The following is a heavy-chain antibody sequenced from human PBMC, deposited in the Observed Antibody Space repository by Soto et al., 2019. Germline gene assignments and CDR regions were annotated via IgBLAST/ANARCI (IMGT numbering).Heavy chain of an antibody. CDR1: GGTFSSYA. D-gene: IGHD2-2*01. V-gene: IGHV1-69*13. J-gene: IGHJ6*02. CDR3: ASDRYQLLVLSYGMDV. CDR2: IIPIFGTA. Sequence: ASVKVSCKASGGTFSSYAISWVRQAPGQGLEWMGGIIPIFGTANYAQKFQGRVTITADESTSTAYMELSSLRSEDTAVYYCASDRYQLLVLSYGMDVWGQGTTVTVSS.